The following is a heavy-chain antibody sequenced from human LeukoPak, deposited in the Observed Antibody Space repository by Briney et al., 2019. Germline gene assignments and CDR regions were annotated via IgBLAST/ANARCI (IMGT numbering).Heavy chain of an antibody. CDR1: GLTFSSYA. D-gene: IGHD6-13*01. CDR3: ARDRDSSSWPIFDY. J-gene: IGHJ4*02. Sequence: GGSLRLSCAASGLTFSSYAMHWVRQAPGKGLEWVAVISYDGSNKYYADSVKGRFTISRDNSKNTLYLQMNSLRAEDTAVYYCARDRDSSSWPIFDYWGQGTLVTVSS. CDR2: ISYDGSNK. V-gene: IGHV3-30-3*01.